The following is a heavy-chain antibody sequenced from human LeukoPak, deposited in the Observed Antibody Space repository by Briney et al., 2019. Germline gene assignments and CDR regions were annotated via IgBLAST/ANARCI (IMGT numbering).Heavy chain of an antibody. V-gene: IGHV3-7*01. CDR1: GFTFSTHW. CDR3: ASGRAAHLFDY. Sequence: AGGSLRLSCAASGFTFSTHWMIWVRQAPGKGLEWVANIKQDGSEAYYVDSVKGRFTISRDNAKNSLYLQMNSLRDEDTAVYYCASGRAAHLFDYWGQGTLVTVSS. CDR2: IKQDGSEA. J-gene: IGHJ4*02. D-gene: IGHD6-6*01.